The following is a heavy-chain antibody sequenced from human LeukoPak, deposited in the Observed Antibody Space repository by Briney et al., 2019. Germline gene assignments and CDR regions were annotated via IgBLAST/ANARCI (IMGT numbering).Heavy chain of an antibody. D-gene: IGHD4/OR15-4a*01. CDR3: AKDFLRDDYGNWFDP. CDR1: GFTFSSYA. CDR2: ISGSGGNT. J-gene: IGHJ5*02. Sequence: PGGSLRLSRAASGFTFSSYAMNWVRQAPGKGLEWVSFISGSGGNTYYTDSVKGRFTISRDNSKNTLYLQMNSLRAEDTAVYYCAKDFLRDDYGNWFDPWGQGTQVTVSS. V-gene: IGHV3-23*01.